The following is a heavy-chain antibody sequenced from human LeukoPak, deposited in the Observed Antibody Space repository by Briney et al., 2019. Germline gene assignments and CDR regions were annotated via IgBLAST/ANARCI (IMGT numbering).Heavy chain of an antibody. D-gene: IGHD6-13*01. CDR3: AKSIAPAGSRFWIDY. J-gene: IGHJ4*02. CDR2: IRYDGSDK. CDR1: GFTFSSYG. Sequence: GGSLRLSCAASGFTFSSYGMHWVRQAPGKGLEWVAFIRYDGSDKYYADSVKGRFTISRDNSKNTLYLQMNSLKPEDSVVYYCAKSIAPAGSRFWIDYWGQGTLVTVSS. V-gene: IGHV3-30*02.